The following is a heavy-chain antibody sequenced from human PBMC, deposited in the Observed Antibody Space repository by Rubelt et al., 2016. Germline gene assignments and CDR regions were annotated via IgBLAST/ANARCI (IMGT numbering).Heavy chain of an antibody. D-gene: IGHD6-19*01. CDR2: INHSGST. V-gene: IGHV4-34*01. CDR3: ASQSSSGWYAFDI. J-gene: IGHJ3*02. CDR1: GGSFSGYY. Sequence: VQLQQWGAGLLKPSETLSLTCAVYGGSFSGYYWSWIRQPPGKGLEWIGEINHSGSTNYNPSLKSRVTISVETSKKQFSLKLSSVTAADTAVYYCASQSSSGWYAFDIWGQGTMVTVSS.